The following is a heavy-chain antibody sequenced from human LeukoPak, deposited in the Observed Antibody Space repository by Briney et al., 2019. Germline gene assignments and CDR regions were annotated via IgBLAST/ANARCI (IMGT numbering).Heavy chain of an antibody. Sequence: KPSETLSLTCTVSGGSISSYYWSWIRQPPGKGLEWIGYIYTSGSTNYNPSLKSRVTISVDTSKNQFSLKLSSVTAADTAVYCCARRNYYDSSGYYYDYWGQGTLVTVSS. J-gene: IGHJ4*02. V-gene: IGHV4-4*09. CDR3: ARRNYYDSSGYYYDY. CDR2: IYTSGST. CDR1: GGSISSYY. D-gene: IGHD3-22*01.